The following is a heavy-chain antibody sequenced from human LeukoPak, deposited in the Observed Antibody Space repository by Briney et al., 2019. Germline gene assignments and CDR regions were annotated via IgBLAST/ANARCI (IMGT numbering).Heavy chain of an antibody. Sequence: GASVKVSCKASGYTFTSYGISWVRQAPGQGLEWMGWISAYNGNINYAQKLQGRVTMTTDTSTSTAYMELRSLRSDDTAVYYCARGHKPYIVGATPYDYWGQGTLVTVSS. V-gene: IGHV1-18*01. CDR3: ARGHKPYIVGATPYDY. J-gene: IGHJ4*02. D-gene: IGHD1-26*01. CDR1: GYTFTSYG. CDR2: ISAYNGNI.